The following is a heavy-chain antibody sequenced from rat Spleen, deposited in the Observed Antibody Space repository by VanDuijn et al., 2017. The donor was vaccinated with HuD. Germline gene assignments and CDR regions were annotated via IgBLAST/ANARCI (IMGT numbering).Heavy chain of an antibody. V-gene: IGHV3-1*01. D-gene: IGHD5-1*01. CDR3: ARHGTGSVMDA. J-gene: IGHJ3*01. Sequence: EVQLQESGPGLVKPSQSLSLTCSVTGYSITSNYWGWIRKFPWNKMEWMGFITYSGTTTYNPSLKSRISITLDTSKNQFFLQLNSVTTEDTATYYCARHGTGSVMDAWGQGTLVTVSS. CDR1: GYSITSNY. CDR2: ITYSGTT.